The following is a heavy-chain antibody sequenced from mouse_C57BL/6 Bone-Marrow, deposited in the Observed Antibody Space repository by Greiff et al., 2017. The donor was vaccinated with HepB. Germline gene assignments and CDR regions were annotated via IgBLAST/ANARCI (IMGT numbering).Heavy chain of an antibody. D-gene: IGHD1-1*01. CDR3: ARGVYYYGSSLV. V-gene: IGHV1-81*01. J-gene: IGHJ1*03. CDR2: IYPRSGNT. Sequence: VKLQESGAELARPGASVKLSCKASGYTFTSYGISWVKQRTGQGLEWIGEIYPRSGNTYYNEKFKGKATLTADKSSSTAYMELRSLTSEDSAVYFCARGVYYYGSSLVWGTGTTVTVSS. CDR1: GYTFTSYG.